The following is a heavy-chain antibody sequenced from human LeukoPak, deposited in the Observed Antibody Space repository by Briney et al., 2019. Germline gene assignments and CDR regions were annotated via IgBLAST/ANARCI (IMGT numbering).Heavy chain of an antibody. D-gene: IGHD2-2*01. J-gene: IGHJ4*02. CDR1: GGSISSYY. CDR2: IYYSGST. CDR3: ARTLPYCSTTSCYDF. V-gene: IGHV4-59*01. Sequence: SETLSLTCTVSGGSISSYYWSWIRQPPGKGLEWIGYIYYSGSTNYNPSLKGRVTISVDTSKNQFPLKLSSVTAADTAVYYCARTLPYCSTTSCYDFWGQGTLVTVSS.